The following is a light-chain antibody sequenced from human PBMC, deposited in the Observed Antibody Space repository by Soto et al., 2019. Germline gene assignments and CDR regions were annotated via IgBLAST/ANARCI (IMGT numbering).Light chain of an antibody. V-gene: IGKV3-20*01. Sequence: EIVLTQSPGTLSLSPGERATLSCRASQSVSSSYLAWYQQKPGQAPRLLIYGASSRATGVPDRFSGSGSGTDFTLTISGLEPEDFAGFYCHQYGSSPWTFGQGTKVEIK. CDR3: HQYGSSPWT. CDR1: QSVSSSY. J-gene: IGKJ1*01. CDR2: GAS.